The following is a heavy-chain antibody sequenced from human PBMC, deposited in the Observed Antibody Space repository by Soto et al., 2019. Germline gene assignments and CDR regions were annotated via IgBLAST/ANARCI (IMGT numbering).Heavy chain of an antibody. J-gene: IGHJ4*02. V-gene: IGHV3-74*01. Sequence: EVQLVESGGDLVQPGGSLRLSCVASGFTFSSHWMHWVRHAPGKGLVWVSRINSDGTSTGYADSVRGRFTISRDNAKTTLYLQMNSLIAEDTAVYYCVRDTLVTRFDYWRQGTLVTVSS. CDR1: GFTFSSHW. D-gene: IGHD2-21*02. CDR3: VRDTLVTRFDY. CDR2: INSDGTST.